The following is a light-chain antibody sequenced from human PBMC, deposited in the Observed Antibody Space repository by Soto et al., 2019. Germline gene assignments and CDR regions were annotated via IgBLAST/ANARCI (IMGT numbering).Light chain of an antibody. CDR3: QQYNNWPPYT. CDR1: QSVSSN. CDR2: GAS. Sequence: EIVMTQSPATLSVSPGERATLSCRASQSVSSNLDWYQQKPGQAPRLLIYGASTRATGIPARFSGSGSGTEFSLTISSLQSEYFADYYCQQYNNWPPYTFGQGTKLQIK. V-gene: IGKV3-15*01. J-gene: IGKJ2*01.